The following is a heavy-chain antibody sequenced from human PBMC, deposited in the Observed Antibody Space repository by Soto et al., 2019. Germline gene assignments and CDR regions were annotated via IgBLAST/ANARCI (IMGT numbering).Heavy chain of an antibody. V-gene: IGHV4-30-4*02. Sequence: PSETLSLTSTVSGGSISSGDYYWSWIRQAPGKGLEWIGYIYYSGRTYDNPSLKRRVTISVDTSKNQFSLKLSCVTAADTAVYYCARVDYDSSGFLDYCGQGTLVTVSS. J-gene: IGHJ4*01. CDR3: ARVDYDSSGFLDY. CDR1: GGSISSGDYY. D-gene: IGHD3-22*01. CDR2: IYYSGRT.